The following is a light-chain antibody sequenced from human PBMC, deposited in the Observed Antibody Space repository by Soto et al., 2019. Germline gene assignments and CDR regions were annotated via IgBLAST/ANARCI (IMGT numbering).Light chain of an antibody. CDR2: GNS. CDR1: SSNIGAGYD. V-gene: IGLV1-40*01. J-gene: IGLJ1*01. Sequence: QSVLTQPPSVSGAPGQRVTISCTGSSSNIGAGYDVHWYQQLPGTAPKLLIYGNSNRPSGVPDRFSGSKSGTSASLAITGLQAGDGADYCSLSYDRRLSGADVLATGTKVTAL. CDR3: LSYDRRLSGADV.